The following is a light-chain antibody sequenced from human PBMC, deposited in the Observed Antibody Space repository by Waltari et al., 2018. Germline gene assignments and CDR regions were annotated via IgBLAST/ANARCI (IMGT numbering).Light chain of an antibody. Sequence: EVVMTQSPATLSVSPGERVTLSCRASPSVTTNLAWYQQKPGQAPRLLIYGAATRATGVPARFSGSGSGTEFTLTISSLQSEDLAVYYCQQYNNWPPCTFGQGTKLEIK. CDR2: GAA. V-gene: IGKV3-15*01. J-gene: IGKJ2*02. CDR1: PSVTTN. CDR3: QQYNNWPPCT.